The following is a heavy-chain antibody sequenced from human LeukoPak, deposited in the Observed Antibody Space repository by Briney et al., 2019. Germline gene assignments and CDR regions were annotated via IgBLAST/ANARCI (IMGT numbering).Heavy chain of an antibody. CDR1: GYSINSGYY. CDR2: IYHSGST. CDR3: VRWRFYSYGSNRFDP. D-gene: IGHD5-18*01. V-gene: IGHV4-38-2*02. J-gene: IGHJ5*02. Sequence: SETLSLTCTVSGYSINSGYYWGWIRQPPGKGLEWIGNIYHSGSTNYNPSLQSRVTISVDTSKNQFSLKLSSVTVADTAVYYCVRWRFYSYGSNRFDPWGQGTLVTVSS.